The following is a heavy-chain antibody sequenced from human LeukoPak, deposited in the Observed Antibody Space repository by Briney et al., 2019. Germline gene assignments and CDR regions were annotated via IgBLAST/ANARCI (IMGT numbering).Heavy chain of an antibody. V-gene: IGHV3-74*01. D-gene: IGHD3-10*01. CDR1: GFTFSSYW. J-gene: IGHJ4*02. CDR3: ASGDKGGRAFDY. Sequence: GGSLRLSCVASGFTFSSYWMHWVRQAPGKGLVWVSRIDHDGINTYYADSVKGRFTISRDNAKNTLYLQMNSLRAEDTAVYYCASGDKGGRAFDYWGQGTLVTVSS. CDR2: IDHDGINT.